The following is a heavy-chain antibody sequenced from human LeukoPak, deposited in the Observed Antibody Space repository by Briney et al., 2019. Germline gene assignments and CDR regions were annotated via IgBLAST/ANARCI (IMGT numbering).Heavy chain of an antibody. Sequence: AASVKVSCKASGYTFTGYYMHWVRQAPGQGLEWMGWINPNSGGTNYAQKFQGRVTMTRDTSISTAYMELSRLRSDDTAVYYCARGAPCGYDYCAQPDYWGQGTLVTVSS. D-gene: IGHD5-12*01. CDR1: GYTFTGYY. V-gene: IGHV1-2*02. CDR2: INPNSGGT. J-gene: IGHJ4*02. CDR3: ARGAPCGYDYCAQPDY.